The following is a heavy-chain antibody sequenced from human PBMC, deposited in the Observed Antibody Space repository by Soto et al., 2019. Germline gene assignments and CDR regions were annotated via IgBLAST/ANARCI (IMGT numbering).Heavy chain of an antibody. V-gene: IGHV3-73*01. CDR2: IRSKANSYAT. J-gene: IGHJ4*02. CDR1: GFTFSGSA. Sequence: GSLRLSCAASGFTFSGSAMHWVRQASGKGLEWVGRIRSKANSYATAYAASVKGRFTISRDDSKNTAYLQMNSLKTEDTAVYYCTTPPPPDSGSYELVHWGQGTLVTVSS. CDR3: TTPPPPDSGSYELVH. D-gene: IGHD1-26*01.